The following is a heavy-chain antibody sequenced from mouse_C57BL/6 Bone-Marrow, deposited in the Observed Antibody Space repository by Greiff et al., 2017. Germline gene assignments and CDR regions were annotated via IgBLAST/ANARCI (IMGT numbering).Heavy chain of an antibody. D-gene: IGHD2-4*01. CDR1: GYSFTDYN. CDR2: INPNYGTT. J-gene: IGHJ1*03. V-gene: IGHV1-39*01. CDR3: APINYYDYGYWYFDV. Sequence: VQLKESGPELVKPGASVKISCKASGYSFTDYNMNWVKQSNGKSLEWIGVINPNYGTTSYNQKFKGKATLTVDQSSRTAYMQLNSLTSEDSAVYYCAPINYYDYGYWYFDVWGTGTTVTVSS.